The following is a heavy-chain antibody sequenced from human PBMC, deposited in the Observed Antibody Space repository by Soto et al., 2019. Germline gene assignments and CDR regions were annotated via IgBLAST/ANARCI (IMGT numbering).Heavy chain of an antibody. Sequence: SVKVSCKVSGGTFSSYAISWVRQAPGQGLEWMGGIIPIFGTANYAQKFQGRVTITADESTSTAYMELSSLRSEDTAVYYCARDSRFLEWLFLDYWGQGTLVTVSS. CDR3: ARDSRFLEWLFLDY. J-gene: IGHJ4*02. CDR1: GGTFSSYA. CDR2: IIPIFGTA. V-gene: IGHV1-69*13. D-gene: IGHD3-3*01.